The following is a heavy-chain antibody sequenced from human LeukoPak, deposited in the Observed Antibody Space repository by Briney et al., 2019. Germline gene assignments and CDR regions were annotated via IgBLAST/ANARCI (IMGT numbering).Heavy chain of an antibody. CDR3: ARTSPHAFDI. V-gene: IGHV4-61*02. D-gene: IGHD2-2*01. J-gene: IGHJ3*02. Sequence: SQTLSLTCTVSGGSISSRGYYWSWIRQPAGKGLEWIGRIYTSGSTNYNPSLKSRVTMSVDTSKNQFSLKLSSVTAADTAVYYCARTSPHAFDIWGHGTMVTVSS. CDR1: GGSISSRGYY. CDR2: IYTSGST.